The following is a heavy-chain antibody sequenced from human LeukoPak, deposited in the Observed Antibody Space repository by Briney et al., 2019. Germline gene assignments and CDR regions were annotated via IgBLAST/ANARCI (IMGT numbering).Heavy chain of an antibody. V-gene: IGHV4-38-2*02. CDR2: MYHSGST. CDR1: GYSISSGYY. J-gene: IGHJ4*02. CDR3: ARVKVGTTTVYDY. D-gene: IGHD1-26*01. Sequence: SETLSLTCTVSGYSISSGYYWGWIRQPPGKGLEWIGSMYHSGSTYYNPSLKSRVIISVDTSKNQFSLNLSSVTAADTAVYYCARVKVGTTTVYDYWGQGTLVTVSS.